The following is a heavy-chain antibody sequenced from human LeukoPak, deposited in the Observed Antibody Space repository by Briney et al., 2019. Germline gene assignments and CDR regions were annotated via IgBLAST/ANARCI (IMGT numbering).Heavy chain of an antibody. CDR1: GFTFSSYS. CDR2: ISSSSSYI. CDR3: ARASRAQYYFDY. J-gene: IGHJ4*02. V-gene: IGHV3-21*01. Sequence: TGGSLRLSCAASGFTFSSYSMNWVRQAPGKGLEWVSSISSSSSYIYYADSVKGRLTISRDNAKNSLYLQMNSLRAEDTAVYYCARASRAQYYFDYWGQGTLVTVSS.